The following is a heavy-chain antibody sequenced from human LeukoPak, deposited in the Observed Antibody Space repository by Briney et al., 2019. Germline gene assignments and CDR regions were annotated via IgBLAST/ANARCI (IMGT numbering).Heavy chain of an antibody. D-gene: IGHD6-13*01. V-gene: IGHV4-38-2*02. J-gene: IGHJ4*02. CDR3: AGDRWYSSSYSGSWYFDY. Sequence: PSETLSLTCAVSGYSISSGYYWGWIRQPPGKGLEWIGSIYHSGSTYYNPSLKSRVTISVDTSKNQFALKLSSVTAADTAVYYCAGDRWYSSSYSGSWYFDYWGQGTLVTVSS. CDR2: IYHSGST. CDR1: GYSISSGYY.